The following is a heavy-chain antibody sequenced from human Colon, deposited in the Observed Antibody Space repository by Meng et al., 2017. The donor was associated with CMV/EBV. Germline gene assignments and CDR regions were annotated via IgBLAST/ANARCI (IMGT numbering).Heavy chain of an antibody. V-gene: IGHV4-59*01. D-gene: IGHD2/OR15-2a*01. Sequence: GSLRLSCTVSGGSLSSYYWSWIRQAPGKGLEWIGYIYFTGTTKYNPSLKSRVTMSVDTSNNVFSLKLSSVIAADTAVYYCAQDQFVKDYNYYGTDVWGQGTTVTVSS. CDR3: AQDQFVKDYNYYGTDV. J-gene: IGHJ6*02. CDR2: IYFTGTT. CDR1: GGSLSSYY.